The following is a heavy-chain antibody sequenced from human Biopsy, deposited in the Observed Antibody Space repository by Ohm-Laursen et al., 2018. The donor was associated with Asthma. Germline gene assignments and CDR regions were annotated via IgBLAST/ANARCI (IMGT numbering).Heavy chain of an antibody. D-gene: IGHD5-12*01. CDR1: GDSLGSFINYA. CDR3: ARGYSGTDRIVYYYSGMEV. J-gene: IGHJ6*02. CDR2: LIPVLGTA. V-gene: IGHV1-69*13. Sequence: ASVKVSCNASGDSLGSFINYAISWVRQAPRQGLEWMGGLIPVLGTADYAPMFEGRVMITADESTSTAYLEQTSLRFEDTAVYYCARGYSGTDRIVYYYSGMEVWGQGTTVTVSS.